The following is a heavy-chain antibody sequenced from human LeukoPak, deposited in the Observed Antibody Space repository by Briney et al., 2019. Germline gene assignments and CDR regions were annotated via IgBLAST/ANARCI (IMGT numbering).Heavy chain of an antibody. V-gene: IGHV4-59*01. Sequence: SETLSLTCTVSGGSISSDHWSCSRQPPAEGLQGIGYIYYSGSTNYNPSLKSRVPISIDTSKNQFSLKVSSVTAADTAVYYCARGGTAVIAPYAFDIWGQGTMVTVSS. D-gene: IGHD4-23*01. J-gene: IGHJ3*02. CDR3: ARGGTAVIAPYAFDI. CDR2: IYYSGST. CDR1: GGSISSDH.